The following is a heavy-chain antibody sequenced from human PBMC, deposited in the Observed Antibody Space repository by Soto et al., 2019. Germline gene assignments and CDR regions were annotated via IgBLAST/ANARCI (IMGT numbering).Heavy chain of an antibody. CDR3: TTVGSGGSCYS. D-gene: IGHD2-15*01. CDR2: IKSKTDGGTT. J-gene: IGHJ4*02. V-gene: IGHV3-15*01. Sequence: EVQLVESGGGLVKPGGSLRLSCAASGFTCSNAWMSWVRQAPGKGLEWVGRIKSKTDGGTTDYAAPVKGRFTISRDDSKNTLYLQMNSLKTEVTAVDYWTTVGSGGSCYSWGQGTLVTVSS. CDR1: GFTCSNAW.